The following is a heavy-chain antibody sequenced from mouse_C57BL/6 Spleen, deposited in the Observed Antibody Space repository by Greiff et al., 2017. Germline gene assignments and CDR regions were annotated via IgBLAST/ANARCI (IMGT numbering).Heavy chain of an antibody. V-gene: IGHV1-26*01. J-gene: IGHJ4*01. CDR3: AKGIYYGTYYAMDY. D-gene: IGHD2-1*01. Sequence: EVQLQQSGPELVKPGSSVKISCKASGYTFTDYYMNWVKQSHGKSLEWIGDINPNNGGTSYNQKFKGKATLTVDKSSSTAYIELRSLTSEYSAVYYCAKGIYYGTYYAMDYWGQGTAVTVSS. CDR1: GYTFTDYY. CDR2: INPNNGGT.